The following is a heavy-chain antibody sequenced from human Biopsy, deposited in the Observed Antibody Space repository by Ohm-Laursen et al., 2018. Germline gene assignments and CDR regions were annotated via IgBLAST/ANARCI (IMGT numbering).Heavy chain of an antibody. Sequence: SLRLSCAASGFTYTNYAMSWVRQAPGKGLEWVSAITTSGETTYYTDPVKGRFTISRGNSKNTLYLQMTSLGADDTAIYYCAKFTGYTFPWDAFDMWGQGTMVTVSS. D-gene: IGHD1-1*01. CDR1: GFTYTNYA. J-gene: IGHJ3*02. CDR3: AKFTGYTFPWDAFDM. V-gene: IGHV3-23*01. CDR2: ITTSGETT.